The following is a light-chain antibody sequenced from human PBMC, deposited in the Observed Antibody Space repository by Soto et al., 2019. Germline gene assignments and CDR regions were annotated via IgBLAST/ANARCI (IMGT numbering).Light chain of an antibody. CDR1: QSVSGW. V-gene: IGKV1-5*01. CDR2: DAS. CDR3: QQYETFSGT. J-gene: IGKJ1*01. Sequence: VARVTFTCRASQSVSGWLAWYPQKPGEAPKLLIYDASALPRGVPSRFSGSGSGTKFTLTIASLQPDDFATYYCQQYETFSGTFGQGTKVDIK.